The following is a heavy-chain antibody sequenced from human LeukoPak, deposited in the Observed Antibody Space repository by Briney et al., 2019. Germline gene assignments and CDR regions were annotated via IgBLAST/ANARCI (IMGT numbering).Heavy chain of an antibody. CDR1: GGSISSYY. D-gene: IGHD6-13*01. Sequence: SETLSLTCTVSGGSISSYYWSWIRQPPGKGLEWIGYIYYSGSTNYNPSLKSRVTISVDTSKNQFSLKLSSVTAADTAVYYCARLSQPYYYYGMDVWGQGTTVTVSS. J-gene: IGHJ6*02. CDR3: ARLSQPYYYYGMDV. CDR2: IYYSGST. V-gene: IGHV4-59*01.